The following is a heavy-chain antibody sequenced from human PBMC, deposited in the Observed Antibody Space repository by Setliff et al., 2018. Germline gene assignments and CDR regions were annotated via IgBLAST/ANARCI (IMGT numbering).Heavy chain of an antibody. CDR3: AVNSGYDTSYARFDY. Sequence: GASVKVSCKASGFTFTTSAVQWVRQARGQRLEWIGWIVVGSVSTNYAQKFQDRAIITRAMSTSTVYMELSSLRSEDTAVYYCAVNSGYDTSYARFDYWGQGTLVTVSS. CDR2: IVVGSVST. CDR1: GFTFTTSA. D-gene: IGHD5-12*01. J-gene: IGHJ4*02. V-gene: IGHV1-58*01.